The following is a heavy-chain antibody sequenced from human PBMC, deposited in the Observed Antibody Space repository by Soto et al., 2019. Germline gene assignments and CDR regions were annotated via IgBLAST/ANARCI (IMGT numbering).Heavy chain of an antibody. CDR3: ARQRTSYYDILTGYYP. D-gene: IGHD3-9*01. J-gene: IGHJ5*02. V-gene: IGHV1-18*01. CDR1: GYTFTSYG. Sequence: QVQLVQSGAEVKKPGASVKVSCKASGYTFTSYGISWVRQAPGQGLEWMGWISAYNGNTNYAQKLQGRVTMTTDTSTRTDYMELSSLRSDDTAVYYCARQRTSYYDILTGYYPFGQGTLVTVSS. CDR2: ISAYNGNT.